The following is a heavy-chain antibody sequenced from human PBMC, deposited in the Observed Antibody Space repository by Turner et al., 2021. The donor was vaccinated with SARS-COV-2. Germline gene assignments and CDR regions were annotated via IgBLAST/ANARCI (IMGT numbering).Heavy chain of an antibody. V-gene: IGHV3-23*01. CDR2: ISGSGGST. Sequence: FSSYAMSWLRQAPGKGLEWVSAISGSGGSTFYADSVKGRFTISRDDSKNTLYLQMNSLRAEDTAVYYCVTLKVGKWGQGTLVTVSS. CDR3: VTLKVGK. J-gene: IGHJ4*02. CDR1: FSSYA. D-gene: IGHD1-26*01.